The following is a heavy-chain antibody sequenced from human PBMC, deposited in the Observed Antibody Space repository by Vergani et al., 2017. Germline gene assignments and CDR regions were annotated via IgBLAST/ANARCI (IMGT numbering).Heavy chain of an antibody. V-gene: IGHV4-61*02. D-gene: IGHD3-10*01. CDR3: AREQMVRGVNWYYYYGMDV. Sequence: QVQLQESGPGLVKPSQTLSLTCTVSGGSISSGSYYWSWIRQPAGKGLEWIGRIYTSGSTNYNPSLKSRVTISVDTSKNQFSLKLSSVTAADTAVYYCAREQMVRGVNWYYYYGMDVWGQGTTVTVSS. J-gene: IGHJ6*02. CDR2: IYTSGST. CDR1: GGSISSGSYY.